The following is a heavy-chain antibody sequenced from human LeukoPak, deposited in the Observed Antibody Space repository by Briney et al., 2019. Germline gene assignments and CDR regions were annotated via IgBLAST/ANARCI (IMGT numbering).Heavy chain of an antibody. V-gene: IGHV1-18*01. CDR1: GYTFTTFG. J-gene: IGHJ5*02. CDR2: ISGRSDDI. CDR3: ARDWDGWTDSFDP. D-gene: IGHD1-26*01. Sequence: GASVKVSCQASGYTFTTFGISWVRQAPGRGLEWMGYISGRSDDINFAQNFQDRLTMTTDTSTSTAYIELERLTSDDTAVYYCARDWDGWTDSFDPSGQGTLVIVSS.